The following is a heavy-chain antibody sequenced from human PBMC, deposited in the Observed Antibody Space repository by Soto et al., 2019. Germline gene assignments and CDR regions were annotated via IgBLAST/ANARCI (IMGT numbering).Heavy chain of an antibody. CDR1: GYSFTSYW. D-gene: IGHD6-13*01. CDR2: IYPGDSDT. V-gene: IGHV5-51*01. Sequence: PGESLKISCKGSGYSFTSYWIGWVRQMPGKGLEWMGIIYPGDSDTGYSPSFQGQVTISADKSISTAYLQWSSLKASDTAMYYCASGYSSSWYLGDYYYYGMDVWGQGTTVTVSS. CDR3: ASGYSSSWYLGDYYYYGMDV. J-gene: IGHJ6*02.